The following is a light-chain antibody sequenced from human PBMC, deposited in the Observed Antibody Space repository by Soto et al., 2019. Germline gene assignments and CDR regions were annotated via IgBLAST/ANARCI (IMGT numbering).Light chain of an antibody. CDR2: DAS. J-gene: IGKJ2*01. CDR3: QQYKNWPRT. CDR1: QSISTS. V-gene: IGKV3-15*01. Sequence: EIVMTQSPSTLSVSPGERVTLSCRAIQSISTSLAWYQQRPGQAPRLLMYDASTGATGIPARFSGSGSGTEFTLTITGLQSEDFAVYYCQQYKNWPRTFGQGTKVDIK.